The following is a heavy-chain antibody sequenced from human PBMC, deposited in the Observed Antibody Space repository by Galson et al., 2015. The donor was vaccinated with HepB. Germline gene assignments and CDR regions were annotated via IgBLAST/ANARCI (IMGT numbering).Heavy chain of an antibody. CDR2: IKNKVDGDTT. J-gene: IGHJ4*02. CDR3: ARDGAHWDLDY. D-gene: IGHD7-27*01. CDR1: AIKFSDHY. V-gene: IGHV3-72*01. Sequence: SLRLSCAGSAIKFSDHYMHWVRQAPGGGLEWIGRIKNKVDGDTTDYAASVQGRFTISRDDSKNSLYLQMNSLKSDDTAVYYCARDGAHWDLDYWGQGALVTVSS.